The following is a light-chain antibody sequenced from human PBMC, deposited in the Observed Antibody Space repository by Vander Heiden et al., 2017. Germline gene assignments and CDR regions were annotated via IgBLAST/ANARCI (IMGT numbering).Light chain of an antibody. CDR1: SSDVGGYNY. J-gene: IGLJ1*01. CDR3: SSYAGSNNFV. CDR2: EVS. V-gene: IGLV2-8*01. Sequence: QSALTQPPSASGPPGQPVTIPCTGTSSDVGGYNYVSWYQQHRGKAPKLMIYEVSKRPSVVPERFSGSKSGNTTSLTVSGLPAEDEADYYCSSYAGSNNFVFGTGTKVTVL.